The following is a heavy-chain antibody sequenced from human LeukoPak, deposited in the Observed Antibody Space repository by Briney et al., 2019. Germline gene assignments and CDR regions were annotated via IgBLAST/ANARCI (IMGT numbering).Heavy chain of an antibody. Sequence: NPSETLSLTCTVSGGSISSYYWSWLRQPPGKGLEWIGYIYYSGSTNYNPSLKSRVTISVDTSKNQFSLKLSSVTAADTAVYYCARTPIYYFDNSGYYNWGQGTLVTVSS. CDR3: ARTPIYYFDNSGYYN. V-gene: IGHV4-59*01. J-gene: IGHJ4*02. D-gene: IGHD3-22*01. CDR1: GGSISSYY. CDR2: IYYSGST.